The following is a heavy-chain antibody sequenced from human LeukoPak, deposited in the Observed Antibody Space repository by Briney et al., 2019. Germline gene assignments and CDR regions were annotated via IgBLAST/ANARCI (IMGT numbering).Heavy chain of an antibody. CDR3: ARDGRGKVPALYGMDV. Sequence: ASVKVSCKASGYTFTSYYMHWVRQAPGQGLEWMGIINPSGGSTSYADSVKGRFTISRDNAKNTLYLQMNSLRAEDTAVYYCARDGRGKVPALYGMDVWSQGTTVTVSS. V-gene: IGHV1-46*04. CDR2: INPSGGST. J-gene: IGHJ6*02. CDR1: GYTFTSYY. D-gene: IGHD2-2*01.